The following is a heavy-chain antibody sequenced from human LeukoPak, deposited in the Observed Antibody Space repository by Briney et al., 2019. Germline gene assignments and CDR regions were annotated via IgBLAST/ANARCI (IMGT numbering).Heavy chain of an antibody. CDR1: GYTFTVYY. D-gene: IGHD2-15*01. CDR3: ARGYCSGGTCYLVENWFDP. Sequence: ASVKGSCKASGYTFTVYYMYWVRQAPGQGLEWMGRINPNSGDTDYAQNFQGRVTMTRDTSISTAYMELTNLRSDDTAVYYCARGYCSGGTCYLVENWFDPWGQGTLVTVSS. V-gene: IGHV1-2*06. J-gene: IGHJ5*02. CDR2: INPNSGDT.